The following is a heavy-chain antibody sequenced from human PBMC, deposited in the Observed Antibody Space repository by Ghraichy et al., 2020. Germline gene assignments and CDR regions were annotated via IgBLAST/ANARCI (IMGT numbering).Heavy chain of an antibody. CDR1: GFTFDESG. CDR2: INWDGGST. D-gene: IGHD4-23*01. CDR3: ARGFVVTDWYFDR. J-gene: IGHJ2*01. V-gene: IGHV3-20*04. Sequence: GGSLRLSCAASGFTFDESGMNWVRQAPGKGLEWVSGINWDGGSTGYADSVKGRFTISRDNAKNSLYLQMNSLRAEDTALYYCARGFVVTDWYFDRWRRGTLVTVSS.